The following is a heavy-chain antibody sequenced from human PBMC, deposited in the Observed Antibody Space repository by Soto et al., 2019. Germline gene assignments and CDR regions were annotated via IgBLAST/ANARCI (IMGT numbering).Heavy chain of an antibody. CDR1: GGSISSGYYY. CDR2: IYYSGNT. CDR3: ARIPGKWFSDYYYFGMDV. D-gene: IGHD1-1*01. J-gene: IGHJ6*02. V-gene: IGHV4-30-4*02. Sequence: PSETLSLTCSVSGGSISSGYYYWSWIRQPPGKGLEWIGNIYYSGNTYYNPSLRSRLTISQDTSKSQVVLSMTNMGPADTATYYCARIPGKWFSDYYYFGMDVWGQGTTVTVSS.